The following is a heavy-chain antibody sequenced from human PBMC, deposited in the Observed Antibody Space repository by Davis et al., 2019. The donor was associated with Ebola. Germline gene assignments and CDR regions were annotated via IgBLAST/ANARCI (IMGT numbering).Heavy chain of an antibody. D-gene: IGHD6-6*01. V-gene: IGHV3-66*01. CDR3: TSSYASSSGDY. CDR2: IYSGGST. Sequence: GGSLRLSCAASGFTVSSNYMSWVRQAPGKGLEWVSVIYSGGSTYYADSVKGRFTISRDDSKNTAYLQMNSLKTEDTAVYYCTSSYASSSGDYWGQGTLVTVSS. J-gene: IGHJ4*02. CDR1: GFTVSSNY.